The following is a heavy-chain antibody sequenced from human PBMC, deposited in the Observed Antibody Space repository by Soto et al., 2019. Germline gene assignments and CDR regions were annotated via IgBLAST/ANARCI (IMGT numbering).Heavy chain of an antibody. CDR3: ARERGGSQYFVY. V-gene: IGHV3-23*01. CDR1: GFTFSSYA. CDR2: ISGSDDST. D-gene: IGHD1-1*01. Sequence: PGESLKISCAASGFTFSSYAMSWVRQAPWKGLEWVSVISGSDDSTYYADSVKGRFTISRDNSKNTLYLQMNSLRDEDTAVYYCARERGGSQYFVYWGQGPLVTVSS. J-gene: IGHJ4*02.